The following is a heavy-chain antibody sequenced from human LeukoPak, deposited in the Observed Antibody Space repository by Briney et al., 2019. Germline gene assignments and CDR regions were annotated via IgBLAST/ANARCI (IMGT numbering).Heavy chain of an antibody. CDR2: INPSGGST. J-gene: IGHJ4*02. CDR3: ARGCSSTSCYMSQNDY. CDR1: GYTFTSYY. D-gene: IGHD2-2*02. Sequence: ASVKVSCKASGYTFTSYYMHWVRQAPGQGLEWMGIINPSGGSTSYAQKFQGRVTMTRDMSTSTVYMELSSLRSEDTAVYYCARGCSSTSCYMSQNDYWGQGTLVTVSS. V-gene: IGHV1-46*01.